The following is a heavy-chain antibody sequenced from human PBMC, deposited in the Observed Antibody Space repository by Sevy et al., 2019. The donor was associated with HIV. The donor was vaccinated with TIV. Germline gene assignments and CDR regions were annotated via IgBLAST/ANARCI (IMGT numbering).Heavy chain of an antibody. J-gene: IGHJ4*02. CDR2: FDPEDGET. V-gene: IGHV1-24*01. CDR1: GYTLTELS. D-gene: IGHD6-13*01. Sequence: ASVKVSCKVSGYTLTELSMHWVRQAPGKGLEWMGGFDPEDGETIHAQKFQGRVTMTEDTRTDTAYMELSSLRSEDTAVYYCATSGSWYWRYLDYWGQGTLVTVSS. CDR3: ATSGSWYWRYLDY.